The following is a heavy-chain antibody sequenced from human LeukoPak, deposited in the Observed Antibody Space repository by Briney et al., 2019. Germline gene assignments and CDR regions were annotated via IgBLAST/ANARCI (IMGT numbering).Heavy chain of an antibody. CDR1: GGSISSYY. Sequence: SETLSLTCTVSGGSISSYYWSRIRQPPGKGLEWIGYIYYSGSTNYNPSLKSRVTISVDTSKNQFSLKLSSVTAADTAVYYCARDLTGTTWFDPWGQGTLVTASS. CDR3: ARDLTGTTWFDP. J-gene: IGHJ5*02. D-gene: IGHD1-20*01. V-gene: IGHV4-59*01. CDR2: IYYSGST.